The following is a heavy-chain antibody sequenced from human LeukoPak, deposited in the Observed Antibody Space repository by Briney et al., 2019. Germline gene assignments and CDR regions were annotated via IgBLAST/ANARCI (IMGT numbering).Heavy chain of an antibody. D-gene: IGHD1-26*01. CDR2: IYPGDSDT. Sequence: GESLKISCKGSGYSFTSYWIGWVRQMPGKGLEWMGIIYPGDSDTRYSPSFQGQVTISADKSISTAYLQWSSLKASDTAMYYCARHWSGSGSYLGYYYGMDVWGQGTTVTVSS. V-gene: IGHV5-51*01. CDR3: ARHWSGSGSYLGYYYGMDV. J-gene: IGHJ6*02. CDR1: GYSFTSYW.